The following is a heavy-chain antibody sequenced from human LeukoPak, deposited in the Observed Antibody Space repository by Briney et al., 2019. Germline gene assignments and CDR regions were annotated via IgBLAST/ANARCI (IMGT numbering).Heavy chain of an antibody. Sequence: PGGSLRLSCAASGFSFNNHALNWVRQAPGKGLEWVSAISNSGDNTYYADSVKGRFSISRDNSKNTVYLYVNGLRADDTAVYYCAREKYHDILPGFSFQFGSWGQGTLVTGSS. D-gene: IGHD3-9*01. J-gene: IGHJ4*02. CDR3: AREKYHDILPGFSFQFGS. V-gene: IGHV3-23*01. CDR1: GFSFNNHA. CDR2: ISNSGDNT.